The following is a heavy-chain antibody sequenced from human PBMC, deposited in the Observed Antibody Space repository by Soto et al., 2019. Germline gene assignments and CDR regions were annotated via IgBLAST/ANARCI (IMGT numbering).Heavy chain of an antibody. J-gene: IGHJ4*02. D-gene: IGHD5-18*01. CDR2: INPNSGGT. CDR3: ASTKSSYGYYFDY. V-gene: IGHV1-2*04. CDR1: GYTFTGEY. Sequence: ASVKVSCKASGYTFTGEYMKGVRQAPGQGLEWMGWINPNSGGTNYAQKFQGWVKMTRDTSISTAYMELSRLRSDDTAVYYCASTKSSYGYYFDYWGQGTLVTVSS.